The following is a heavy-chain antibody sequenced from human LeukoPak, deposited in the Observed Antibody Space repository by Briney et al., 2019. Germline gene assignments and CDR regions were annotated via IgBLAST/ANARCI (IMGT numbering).Heavy chain of an antibody. V-gene: IGHV3-7*01. D-gene: IGHD2-21*01. J-gene: IGHJ3*02. CDR3: ASDHWGDYDAFDI. Sequence: GGSLRLSCAASRFTFSSYWMSWVRQAPGKGLEWVANIKQDGSEKYYVDSVKGRFTISRDNAKNSLFLQMNSLRAEDTVVYYCASDHWGDYDAFDIWGQGTMVTVSS. CDR2: IKQDGSEK. CDR1: RFTFSSYW.